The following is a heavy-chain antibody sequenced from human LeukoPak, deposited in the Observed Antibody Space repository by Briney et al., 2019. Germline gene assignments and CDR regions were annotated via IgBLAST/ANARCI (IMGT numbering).Heavy chain of an antibody. V-gene: IGHV3-48*03. CDR2: ISSSGSTI. D-gene: IGHD3-16*02. J-gene: IGHJ4*02. Sequence: PGGSLRLSCAASGFTFSSYEMNWVRQAPGKGLEWVSYISSSGSTIYYADSVKDRFTISRDNAKNSLYLQMNSLRAEDTAVYYCARDSIVNFDYWGQGTLVTVSS. CDR1: GFTFSSYE. CDR3: ARDSIVNFDY.